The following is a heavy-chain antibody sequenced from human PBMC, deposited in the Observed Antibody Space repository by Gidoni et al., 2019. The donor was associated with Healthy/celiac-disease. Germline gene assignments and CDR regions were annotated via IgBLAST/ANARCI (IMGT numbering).Heavy chain of an antibody. D-gene: IGHD6-19*01. Sequence: EVQLVESGGGLVQPGGSLRLSCSASGFTFSSYAMHWVRQAPGKGLEYVSAISSNGGSTYYADSVKGRFTISRDNSKNTLYLQISSLRAEDTAVYYCVKEGSGWYGDYWGQGTLVTVSS. J-gene: IGHJ4*02. CDR2: ISSNGGST. V-gene: IGHV3-64D*06. CDR3: VKEGSGWYGDY. CDR1: GFTFSSYA.